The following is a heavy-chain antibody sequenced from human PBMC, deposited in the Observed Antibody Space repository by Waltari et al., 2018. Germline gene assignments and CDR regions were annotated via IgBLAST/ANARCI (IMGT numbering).Heavy chain of an antibody. J-gene: IGHJ6*02. Sequence: EVQLLESGGGLVQPGGSLRLSCAASGFPFSGYAMSWVPQAPGRGLEWVSSISGSGAAIYYADSVKGRFTISRDNSKNTLYLQMISLRAEDTAVYYCAEAGLYVRDYYYDYSMGVWGQGTTVTVSS. CDR1: GFPFSGYA. V-gene: IGHV3-23*01. CDR3: AEAGLYVRDYYYDYSMGV. CDR2: ISGSGAAI. D-gene: IGHD3-16*01.